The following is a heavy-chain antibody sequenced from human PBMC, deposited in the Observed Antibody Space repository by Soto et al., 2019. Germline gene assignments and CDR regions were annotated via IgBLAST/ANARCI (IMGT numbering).Heavy chain of an antibody. Sequence: TLSLTCSVSSGSISSNSYLWGWIRQPPGKGLEWIGAILYSGDTYYSESLKSRVTMSVDTAKNQFSLKLNSVTAADTAVYYCARQGRNTKIVILRHYATDFWGQGTAVTVSS. D-gene: IGHD3-22*01. CDR3: ARQGRNTKIVILRHYATDF. CDR2: ILYSGDT. CDR1: SGSISSNSYL. V-gene: IGHV4-39*01. J-gene: IGHJ6*02.